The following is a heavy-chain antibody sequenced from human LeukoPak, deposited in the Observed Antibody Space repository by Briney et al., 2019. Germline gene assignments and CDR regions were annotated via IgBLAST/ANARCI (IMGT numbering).Heavy chain of an antibody. J-gene: IGHJ3*02. V-gene: IGHV1-2*02. CDR2: INPNSGGT. Sequence: ASVKVSCKASGYTFTGYYMHWVRQAPGQGLEWMGWINPNSGGTNYAQKFQGRVTMTRDTSISTAYMELSRLRSDDTAVYYCAHSLPSGLTPMVRESDAFDIWGQGTMVTVSS. D-gene: IGHD3-10*01. CDR1: GYTFTGYY. CDR3: AHSLPSGLTPMVRESDAFDI.